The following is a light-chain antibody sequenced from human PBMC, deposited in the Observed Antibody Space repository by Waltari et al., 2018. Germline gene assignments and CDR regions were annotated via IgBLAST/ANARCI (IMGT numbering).Light chain of an antibody. CDR3: QQRSHWPT. Sequence: EIVLTQSPATLSLSPGERATLSCRASQSVSSYLAWYQQKPGQAPRLLISDASNRATGIPARFRGSGSGTDFTLTISSLEPEDFAVYYCQQRSHWPTFGGGTKVEIK. J-gene: IGKJ4*01. V-gene: IGKV3-11*01. CDR2: DAS. CDR1: QSVSSY.